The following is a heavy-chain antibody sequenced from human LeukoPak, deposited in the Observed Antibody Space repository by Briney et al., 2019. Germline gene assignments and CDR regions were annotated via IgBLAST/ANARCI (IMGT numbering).Heavy chain of an antibody. CDR3: ARDLDTSGWCNFDY. CDR1: GGSISSYY. D-gene: IGHD6-19*01. V-gene: IGHV4-4*07. Sequence: NPSETLSLTCTVSGGSISSYYWSWIRQPAGKGLEWIGRIYSGGSTNYNPSLKSRVTMSVDTSKNQFSLKLTFVTAADTAVYYRARDLDTSGWCNFDYWGQGALVTVSS. J-gene: IGHJ4*02. CDR2: IYSGGST.